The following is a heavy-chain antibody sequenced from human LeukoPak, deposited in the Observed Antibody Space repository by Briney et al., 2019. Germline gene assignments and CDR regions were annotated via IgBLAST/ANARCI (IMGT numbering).Heavy chain of an antibody. Sequence: PSQTLSLTCAVSGGSISSGGYYWSWIRQHPGKGLEWIGYIYYSGSTYYNPSVKSRVTISVDTSKNQFSLKLSSVPAADTAVYYCASLNDSSGYQIDPWGQGTLVTVSS. CDR3: ASLNDSSGYQIDP. D-gene: IGHD3-22*01. V-gene: IGHV4-31*11. CDR1: GGSISSGGYY. CDR2: IYYSGST. J-gene: IGHJ5*02.